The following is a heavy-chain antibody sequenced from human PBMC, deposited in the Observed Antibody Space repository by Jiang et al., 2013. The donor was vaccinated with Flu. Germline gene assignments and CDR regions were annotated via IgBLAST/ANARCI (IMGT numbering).Heavy chain of an antibody. CDR3: AHRLGGRIAAAGTGFDY. CDR1: GFSLSTSGVG. D-gene: IGHD6-13*01. Sequence: TFSGFSLSTSGVGVGWIRQPPGKALEWLALIYWDDDKRYSPSLKSRLTITKDTSKNQVVLTMTNMDPVDTATYYCAHRLGGRIAAAGTGFDYWGQGTLVTVSS. J-gene: IGHJ4*02. CDR2: IYWDDDK. V-gene: IGHV2-5*02.